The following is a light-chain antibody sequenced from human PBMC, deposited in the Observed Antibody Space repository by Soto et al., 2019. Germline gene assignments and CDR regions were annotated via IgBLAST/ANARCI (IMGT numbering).Light chain of an antibody. Sequence: QSVLNQPPSASGTPGQKVTISCSGSSSNIRSNSVHWYPQLPGTAPKLLSYSNSQRRSGVPERVSGTKSGTSASLAISGLRAGEDGEYYWAWWDDSQSGVVFGGGAKLIVL. J-gene: IGLJ2*01. CDR1: SSNIRSNS. CDR2: SNS. V-gene: IGLV1-47*01. CDR3: AWWDDSQSGVV.